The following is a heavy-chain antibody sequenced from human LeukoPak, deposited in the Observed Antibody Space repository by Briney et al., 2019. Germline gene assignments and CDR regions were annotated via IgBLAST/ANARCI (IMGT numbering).Heavy chain of an antibody. CDR1: GFSFSTCA. V-gene: IGHV3-30-3*01. D-gene: IGHD2-2*01. J-gene: IGHJ6*02. Sequence: GGSLRLSCVASGFSFSTCAIHWVRQAPGKGLEWVAVISYDGSNKYYADSVKGRFTISRDNSKNTLYLQMNSLRAEDTAVYYCARDTGYCSSTSCPESNYYYYGMDVWGQGTTVTVSS. CDR2: ISYDGSNK. CDR3: ARDTGYCSSTSCPESNYYYYGMDV.